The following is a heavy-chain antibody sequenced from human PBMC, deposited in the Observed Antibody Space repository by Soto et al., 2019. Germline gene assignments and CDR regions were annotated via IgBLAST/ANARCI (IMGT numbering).Heavy chain of an antibody. CDR3: ARRGDYGDYTGKMDV. CDR2: ISASNGDT. Sequence: QVHLVQSGGELKKPGASVKVSCRASGNSFSSYVNSWVRQAPGQGLEWMGWISASNGDTNYAQKLQGRGSTTTDSATQTAHMAVRRLTSDDTDVYFCARRGDYGDYTGKMDVWGKGTTVPVSS. CDR1: GNSFSSYV. D-gene: IGHD4-17*01. V-gene: IGHV1-18*01. J-gene: IGHJ6*04.